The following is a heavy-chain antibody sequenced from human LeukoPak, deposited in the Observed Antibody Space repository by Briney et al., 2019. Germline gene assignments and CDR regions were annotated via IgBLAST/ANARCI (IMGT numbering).Heavy chain of an antibody. CDR1: GGSISSGSYY. J-gene: IGHJ6*03. D-gene: IGHD1-26*01. CDR2: IYTSGST. V-gene: IGHV4-61*02. CDR3: ARGQWELRPPYYYYMDV. Sequence: PSETLSLTCTVSGGSISSGSYYWSWIRQPAGKGLEWIGRIYTSGSTNYSPSLKSRVTISVDTSKNQFSLKLSSVTAADTAVYYCARGQWELRPPYYYYMDVWGKGTTVTISS.